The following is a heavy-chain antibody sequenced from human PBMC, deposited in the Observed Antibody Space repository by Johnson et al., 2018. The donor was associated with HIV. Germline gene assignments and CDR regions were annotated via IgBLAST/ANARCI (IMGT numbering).Heavy chain of an antibody. Sequence: QVQLVESGGGLIQPGGSLRLSCAASGFTFSSYAMHWVRQAPGKGLEWVAVISYDGSNKYYADSVKGRFTISRDNSKNTLYLQMNSLRAEDRAVYYCASDPVSLRSGSYFGDRAFDIWGQGTMVTVSS. CDR2: ISYDGSNK. J-gene: IGHJ3*02. CDR3: ASDPVSLRSGSYFGDRAFDI. D-gene: IGHD1-26*01. CDR1: GFTFSSYA. V-gene: IGHV3-30*04.